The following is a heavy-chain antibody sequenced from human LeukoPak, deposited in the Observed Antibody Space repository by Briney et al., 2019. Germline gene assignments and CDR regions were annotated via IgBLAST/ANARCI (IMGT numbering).Heavy chain of an antibody. CDR2: INPDGSQT. D-gene: IGHD3-10*01. J-gene: IGHJ4*02. Sequence: PGGSLRLSCAASGFTFNTYWMYWVRQAPGKGLVWVSHINPDGSQTNYADSVTGRFTISRDNAKNTLYLQMNSLRAEDTAVYYCARDPVRRDSYWGQGTLVTVSS. CDR1: GFTFNTYW. CDR3: ARDPVRRDSY. V-gene: IGHV3-74*01.